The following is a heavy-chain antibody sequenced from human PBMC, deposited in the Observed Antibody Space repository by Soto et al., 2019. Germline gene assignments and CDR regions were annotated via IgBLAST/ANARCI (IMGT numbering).Heavy chain of an antibody. CDR2: INSDGTTI. Sequence: PGGSLRLSCAASGFTFISHEMNWVRQAPGKGLEWVSYINSDGTTIFYADSVKGRFTVSRDNAENSLSLQMNSLRAEDTAVYYCARVNRETVTTQHYLDYWGQGTLVTVSS. CDR1: GFTFISHE. J-gene: IGHJ4*02. V-gene: IGHV3-48*03. D-gene: IGHD4-4*01. CDR3: ARVNRETVTTQHYLDY.